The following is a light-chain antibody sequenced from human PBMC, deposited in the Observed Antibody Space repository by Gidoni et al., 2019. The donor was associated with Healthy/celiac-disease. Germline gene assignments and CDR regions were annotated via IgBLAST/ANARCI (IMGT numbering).Light chain of an antibody. CDR3: SSYTSSSTVV. J-gene: IGLJ2*01. Sequence: QSPLTHPASVSGSPGPPITISCTGTSSDVGGYNYVSWYQQHPGKAPKLMIYEVSNRPSGVSNRFSGSKSGNTASLTISGLQAEDEADYYCSSYTSSSTVVFGGGTKLTVL. CDR2: EVS. V-gene: IGLV2-14*01. CDR1: SSDVGGYNY.